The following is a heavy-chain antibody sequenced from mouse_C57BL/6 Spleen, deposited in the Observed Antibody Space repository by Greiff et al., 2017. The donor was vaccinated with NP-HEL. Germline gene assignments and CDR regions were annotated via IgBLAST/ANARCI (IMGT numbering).Heavy chain of an antibody. CDR3: TSSDGYNYAMDY. D-gene: IGHD2-3*01. J-gene: IGHJ4*01. V-gene: IGHV6-6*01. CDR2: IRNKANNHAT. CDR1: GFTFSDAW. Sequence: EVKLVESGGGLVQPGGSMKLSCAASGFTFSDAWMDWVRQSPEKGLEWVAEIRNKANNHATYYAESVKGRFTISRDDSKSSVYLQMNSLRAEDTGIYYCTSSDGYNYAMDYWGQGTSVTVSS.